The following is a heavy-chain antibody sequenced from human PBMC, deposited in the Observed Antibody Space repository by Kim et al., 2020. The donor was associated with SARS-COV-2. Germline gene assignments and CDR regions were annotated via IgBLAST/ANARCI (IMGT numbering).Heavy chain of an antibody. CDR1: GGSISSYY. CDR2: IYYSGST. CDR3: ARSGVDGYEGDGMDV. V-gene: IGHV4-59*01. J-gene: IGHJ6*02. D-gene: IGHD5-12*01. Sequence: SETLSLTCTVSGGSISSYYWSWIRQPPGKGLEWIGYIYYSGSTNYNPSLKSRVTISVDTSKNQFSLKLSSVTAADTAVYYCARSGVDGYEGDGMDVWGQGTTVTVSS.